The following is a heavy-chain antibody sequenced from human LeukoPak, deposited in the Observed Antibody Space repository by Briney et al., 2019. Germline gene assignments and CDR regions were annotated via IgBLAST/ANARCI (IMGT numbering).Heavy chain of an antibody. CDR1: GGTFSSYA. Sequence: SVKVSCKASGGTFSSYAISWVRQAPGQGLEWMGRIIPILGIANYAQKFQGRITITADKSTSTAYMELSSLRSEDTAVYYCARDDGMATIMRWGGYYFDYWGQGTLVTVSS. CDR3: ARDDGMATIMRWGGYYFDY. D-gene: IGHD5-24*01. J-gene: IGHJ4*02. CDR2: IIPILGIA. V-gene: IGHV1-69*04.